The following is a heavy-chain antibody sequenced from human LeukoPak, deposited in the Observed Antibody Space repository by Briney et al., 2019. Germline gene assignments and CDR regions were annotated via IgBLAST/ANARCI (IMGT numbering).Heavy chain of an antibody. D-gene: IGHD2-21*02. CDR3: ARTTSMTASGYDY. CDR2: INPHTGDK. J-gene: IGHJ4*02. CDR1: GYTFTNYH. Sequence: ASVKVSCKASGYTFTNYHINWVRQASGQGLEWMTWINPHTGDKGYARKFQDRVTITTDTSISTAYMELSSLSSEDTAVYFCARTTSMTASGYDYWGQGTLVTVSS. V-gene: IGHV1-8*03.